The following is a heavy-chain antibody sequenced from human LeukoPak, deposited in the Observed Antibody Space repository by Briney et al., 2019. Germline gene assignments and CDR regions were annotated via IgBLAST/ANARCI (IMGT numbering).Heavy chain of an antibody. Sequence: GGSLRLSCAVSGFSFSSYAMHWVRRAPGKGLEWVAVISYDGSNKYYADSVKGRVTISRDNSKNTLYLQMNSLRAEDTAVYYCASVVGAQFDYWGQGTLVTVSS. CDR2: ISYDGSNK. CDR3: ASVVGAQFDY. CDR1: GFSFSSYA. V-gene: IGHV3-30*04. J-gene: IGHJ4*02. D-gene: IGHD2-15*01.